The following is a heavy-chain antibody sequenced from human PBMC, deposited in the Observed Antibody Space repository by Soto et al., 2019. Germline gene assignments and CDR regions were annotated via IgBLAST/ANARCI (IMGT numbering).Heavy chain of an antibody. CDR1: GFTFSNYW. D-gene: IGHD3-16*02. CDR2: IKQDGSEK. J-gene: IGHJ4*02. CDR3: ARDPRLGELALSFDY. V-gene: IGHV3-7*03. Sequence: GGSLRLSCAVSGFTFSNYWMSWVRQAPGKGLEWVANIKQDGSEKYCVGSVKGRFTISRDNAKNSVYLQMNSLRAEDTAVYYCARDPRLGELALSFDYWGQGXQVTVYS.